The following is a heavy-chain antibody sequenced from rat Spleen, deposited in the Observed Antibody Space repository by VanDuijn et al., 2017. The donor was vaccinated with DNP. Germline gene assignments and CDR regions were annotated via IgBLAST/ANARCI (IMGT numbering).Heavy chain of an antibody. V-gene: IGHV5-7*01. J-gene: IGHJ2*01. Sequence: EVQLVESGGGLVQPGRSMKLSCAASGFTFSNYDMAWVRQAPKKGLEWVATISYDGSSTYYRDSVKGRFTISRDNANITLYLQRDSLRSEDTATYYWAREVTIAAISTYFFDYWGQGVMVTVSS. CDR1: GFTFSNYD. CDR2: ISYDGSST. CDR3: AREVTIAAISTYFFDY. D-gene: IGHD1-2*01.